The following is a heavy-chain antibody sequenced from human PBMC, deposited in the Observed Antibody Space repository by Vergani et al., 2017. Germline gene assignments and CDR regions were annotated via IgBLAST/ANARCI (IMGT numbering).Heavy chain of an antibody. V-gene: IGHV4-34*01. D-gene: IGHD2-15*01. Sequence: QVQLQQWGAGLLKPSETLSLTCAVYGGSFSGYYWSWIRQPPGKGLELSGEINHSGSTNYNPSLKSRVTISVDTSKNQFSLKLSSVTAADTAVYYCARNYCSGGSCYQGFDPWGQGTLVTVSS. CDR2: INHSGST. CDR1: GGSFSGYY. CDR3: ARNYCSGGSCYQGFDP. J-gene: IGHJ5*02.